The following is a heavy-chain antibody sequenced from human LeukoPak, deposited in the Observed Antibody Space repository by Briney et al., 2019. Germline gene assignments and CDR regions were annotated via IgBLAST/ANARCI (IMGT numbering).Heavy chain of an antibody. J-gene: IGHJ3*02. CDR2: IYPGDSDT. CDR1: GYSFTSYW. Sequence: GESLKVSCKGSGYSFTSYWIAWVRQMPGKGLEYMGIIYPGDSDTRYSPSFQGQVTISADKSISTAYLQWSSLKASDTAMYYCARRVGGTTSRAFDIWGQGTMVSVSS. CDR3: ARRVGGTTSRAFDI. V-gene: IGHV5-51*01. D-gene: IGHD1-26*01.